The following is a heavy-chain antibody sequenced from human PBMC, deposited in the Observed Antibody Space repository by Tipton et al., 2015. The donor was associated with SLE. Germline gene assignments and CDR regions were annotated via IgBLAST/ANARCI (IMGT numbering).Heavy chain of an antibody. Sequence: TLSLTCTVSGGSISSHYWSWIRQHPGKGLEWIGYIYYSGSTYYNPSLKSRVTISVDTSKNQFSLKLSSVTAADTAVYYCARDAMVRGVDYWGQGTLVTVSS. V-gene: IGHV4-31*03. CDR1: GGSISSHY. D-gene: IGHD3-10*01. CDR3: ARDAMVRGVDY. J-gene: IGHJ4*02. CDR2: IYYSGST.